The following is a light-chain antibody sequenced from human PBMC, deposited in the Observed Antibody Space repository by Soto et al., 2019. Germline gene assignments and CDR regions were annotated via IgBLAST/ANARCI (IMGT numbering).Light chain of an antibody. J-gene: IGLJ2*01. CDR3: AAWDDSLNGVL. V-gene: IGLV1-44*01. Sequence: QAVLTQPPSASGTPGQRVTISCSGSSSNIGSYTVNWYRQVPGTAPKLLIYSSNQRPSGVPDRFSGAKSGTSASLAISGLQSEDEADYYCAAWDDSLNGVLFGGGTKLTVL. CDR1: SSNIGSYT. CDR2: SSN.